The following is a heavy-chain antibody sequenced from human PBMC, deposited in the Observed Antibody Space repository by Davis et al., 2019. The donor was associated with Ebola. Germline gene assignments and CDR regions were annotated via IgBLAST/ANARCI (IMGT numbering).Heavy chain of an antibody. Sequence: PSETLSLTCTVSGGSISSYYWSWIRQPPGKGLEWLGYIYYSVSTNSHPSLTRPFTISVDTSKNQFSLKLSSVTAADTAVYYCARGKYYYGMDVWGQGTTVTVSS. CDR3: ARGKYYYGMDV. V-gene: IGHV4-59*12. CDR2: IYYSVST. J-gene: IGHJ6*02. CDR1: GGSISSYY.